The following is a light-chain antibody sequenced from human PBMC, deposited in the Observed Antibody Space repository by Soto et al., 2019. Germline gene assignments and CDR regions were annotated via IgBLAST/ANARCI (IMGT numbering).Light chain of an antibody. V-gene: IGKV3-20*01. CDR1: QSVSSSY. J-gene: IGKJ2*01. CDR3: EQYGSSPYT. Sequence: EIVLTQSPGTLSLSPGERATLSCRASQSVSSSYLAWYQQKPGQAPRLLIYDASSRATGIPDRFSGSGSGTAFPLTISRLEPADFAVYFCEQYGSSPYTFGRGTKLEMK. CDR2: DAS.